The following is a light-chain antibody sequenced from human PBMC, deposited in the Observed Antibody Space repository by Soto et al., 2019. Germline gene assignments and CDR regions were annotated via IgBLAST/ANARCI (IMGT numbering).Light chain of an antibody. CDR2: DND. CDR1: SSNIGSNY. V-gene: IGLV1-51*01. Sequence: QSVLTQPPSVSAAPGQKVTISCSGSSSNIGSNYVSWYQQLPGAAPKLLIYDNDKRPSGIPDRFSGSKSGTSATLGITGLQTGDEADYYCGTWDTSLSAGLFGGGTKVTVL. CDR3: GTWDTSLSAGL. J-gene: IGLJ3*02.